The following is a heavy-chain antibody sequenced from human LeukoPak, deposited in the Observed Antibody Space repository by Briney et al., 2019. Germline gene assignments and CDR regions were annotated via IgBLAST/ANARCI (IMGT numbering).Heavy chain of an antibody. CDR3: AKIGANVGF. Sequence: PGGSLRLSCAASGFTFSTYNMNWVRQAPGKGLDWVSSINGGGGSTYYADSVKGRFTISRDNSKNTLYLQMNSLRAEDTAVYYCAKIGANVGFWGQGTLVTVSS. J-gene: IGHJ4*02. D-gene: IGHD4/OR15-4a*01. CDR1: GFTFSTYN. CDR2: INGGGGST. V-gene: IGHV3-23*01.